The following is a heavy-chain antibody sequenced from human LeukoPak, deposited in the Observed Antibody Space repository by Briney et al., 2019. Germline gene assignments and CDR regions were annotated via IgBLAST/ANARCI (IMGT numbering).Heavy chain of an antibody. D-gene: IGHD6-13*01. CDR2: ISSSSSYI. CDR3: ARDRGRKYSSSGYFDY. J-gene: IGHJ4*02. V-gene: IGHV3-21*01. CDR1: GFTFSSYS. Sequence: GGSLRLSCAASGFTFSSYSMNWVRQAPGKRLEWVSSISSSSSYIYYADSVKGRFTISRDNAKNSLYLQMNSLRAEDTAVYYCARDRGRKYSSSGYFDYWGQGTLVTVSS.